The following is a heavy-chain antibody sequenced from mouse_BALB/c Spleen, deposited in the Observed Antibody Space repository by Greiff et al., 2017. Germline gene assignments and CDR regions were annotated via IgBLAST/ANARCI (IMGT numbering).Heavy chain of an antibody. Sequence: QVQLQQSGAELARPGASVKLSCKASGYTFTDYYINWVKQRTGQGLEWIGEIYPGSGNTYYNEKFKGKATLTADKSSSTAYMQLSSLTSEDSAVYFCARSGDYSLFAYWGQGTLVTVSA. CDR3: ARSGDYSLFAY. V-gene: IGHV1-77*01. CDR2: IYPGSGNT. J-gene: IGHJ3*01. CDR1: GYTFTDYY. D-gene: IGHD2-4*01.